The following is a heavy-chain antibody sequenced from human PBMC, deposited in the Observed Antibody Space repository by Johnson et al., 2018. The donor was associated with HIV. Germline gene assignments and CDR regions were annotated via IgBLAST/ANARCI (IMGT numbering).Heavy chain of an antibody. V-gene: IGHV3-20*04. J-gene: IGHJ3*02. CDR2: INWNGGST. D-gene: IGHD5-18*01. Sequence: VQLVESGGGVVRPGGSLRLSCAASGFTFDDYGMSWVRQAPGKGLEWVSGINWNGGSTGYADSVKGRFTISRDNSKNTLYLQINSLRPEDTAVYYCSRLPSGDSRDDLDIWGQGTMVTVSS. CDR1: GFTFDDYG. CDR3: SRLPSGDSRDDLDI.